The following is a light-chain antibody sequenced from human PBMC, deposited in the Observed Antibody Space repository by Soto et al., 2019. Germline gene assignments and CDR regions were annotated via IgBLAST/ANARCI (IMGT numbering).Light chain of an antibody. V-gene: IGKV3-11*01. CDR2: DAS. CDR1: QSVSSY. Sequence: EIVLTQSPATLSLSPGEIATLSCRASQSVSSYLAWYQQKPGQAPRLLIYDASNRATGIPARFSGSGSGTDFTLTISSLEPEDFAVYYCQQRSNWPLTFGGGTQVAIK. J-gene: IGKJ4*01. CDR3: QQRSNWPLT.